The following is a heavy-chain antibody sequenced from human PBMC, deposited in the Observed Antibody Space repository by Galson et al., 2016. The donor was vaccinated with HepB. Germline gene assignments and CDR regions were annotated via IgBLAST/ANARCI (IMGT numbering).Heavy chain of an antibody. D-gene: IGHD5-12*01. J-gene: IGHJ5*02. CDR1: GYTFTTYY. V-gene: IGHV1-46*01. Sequence: SVKVSCKASGYTFTTYYIHWVRQAPGQGLEWMGIINPSGGGTSYAQKFQGRVTMTRDTSTSTVYMELNSLRSDDTAVYFCARGESGYDWDWFDPWGQGTLVTVSS. CDR2: INPSGGGT. CDR3: ARGESGYDWDWFDP.